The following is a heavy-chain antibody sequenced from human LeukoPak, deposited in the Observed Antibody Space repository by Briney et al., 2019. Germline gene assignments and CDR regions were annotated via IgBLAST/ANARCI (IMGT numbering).Heavy chain of an antibody. CDR3: ARGRQLNDY. J-gene: IGHJ4*01. Sequence: SETLSLTCAVSGGSISSSNWWSWVRQPPGKGLEWIGEIYHSGSTNYNPSLKSRVTISLDTSKNQFSLKLTSATAADTAVYYCARGRQLNDYWGQGTLVTVSS. CDR1: GGSISSSNW. D-gene: IGHD2-2*01. CDR2: IYHSGST. V-gene: IGHV4-4*02.